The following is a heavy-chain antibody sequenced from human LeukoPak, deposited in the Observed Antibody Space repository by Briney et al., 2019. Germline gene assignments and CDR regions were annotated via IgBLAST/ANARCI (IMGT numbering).Heavy chain of an antibody. CDR1: GFTFSSYA. D-gene: IGHD3-10*01. Sequence: GGSLRLSCAASGFTFSSYAMSWVRQAPGKGLEWVSAISGSGGSTYYADSVKGRFTISRDNSKNTLYLQMNSLRAEDTAVYYCASSPLRFGELRFDPWGQGTLVTVSS. CDR2: ISGSGGST. J-gene: IGHJ5*02. V-gene: IGHV3-23*01. CDR3: ASSPLRFGELRFDP.